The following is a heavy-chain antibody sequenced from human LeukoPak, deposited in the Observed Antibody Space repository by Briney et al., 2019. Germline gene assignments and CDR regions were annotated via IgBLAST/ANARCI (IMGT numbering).Heavy chain of an antibody. V-gene: IGHV3-48*03. D-gene: IGHD3-10*01. CDR2: ISSSGSTI. J-gene: IGHJ6*02. CDR1: GFTFSSYE. Sequence: GGSLRLSCAASGFTFSSYEMNWVRQAPGKGLEWVSYISSSGSTIYYADSVKGRFTISRDNAKNSLYLQMNSLRAEDTAVYYCARDLLWFGTYYYGMDVWGQGTTVTVSS. CDR3: ARDLLWFGTYYYGMDV.